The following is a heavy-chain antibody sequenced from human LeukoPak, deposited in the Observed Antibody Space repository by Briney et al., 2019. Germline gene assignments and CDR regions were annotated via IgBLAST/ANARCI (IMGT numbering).Heavy chain of an antibody. CDR3: ARESSYGYVDY. J-gene: IGHJ4*02. V-gene: IGHV3-66*02. D-gene: IGHD5-18*01. CDR2: IYSGGST. CDR1: GFTVSSNY. Sequence: GGSLRLSRAASGFTVSSNYMSWVRQAPGKGLEWVSVIYSGGSTYYADSVKGRFTISRDNSKNTLYLQMNSLRAEDTAVYYCARESSYGYVDYWGQGTLVTVSS.